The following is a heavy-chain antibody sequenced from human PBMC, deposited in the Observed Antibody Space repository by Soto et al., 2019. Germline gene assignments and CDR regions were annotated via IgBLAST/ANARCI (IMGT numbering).Heavy chain of an antibody. V-gene: IGHV1-46*01. J-gene: IGHJ4*02. CDR3: ARETNAVAGIEADESDY. Sequence: QVQLVQSGAEVKKPGASVKVSCKASGYTFTSYYMHWVRQAPGQGLEWMGIINPSGGSTSYAQKFQGRVTMTRDTSTSTVYMELSSLRSEDTAVYYCARETNAVAGIEADESDYWGQGTLVTVSS. CDR1: GYTFTSYY. CDR2: INPSGGST. D-gene: IGHD6-19*01.